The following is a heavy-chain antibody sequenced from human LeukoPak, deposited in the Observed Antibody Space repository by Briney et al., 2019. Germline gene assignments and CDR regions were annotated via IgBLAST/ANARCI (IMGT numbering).Heavy chain of an antibody. CDR3: ARGASVVAGNDNAFDI. Sequence: GGSLRLSCAASGFTFSSYEMNWVRQAPGKGLEWVSSISTSSSYIYYADSVKGRFTISRDNAKKSLYLQMNSLRADDTAVYYCARGASVVAGNDNAFDIWGQGTMVTVSS. CDR2: ISTSSSYI. V-gene: IGHV3-21*01. D-gene: IGHD6-19*01. J-gene: IGHJ3*02. CDR1: GFTFSSYE.